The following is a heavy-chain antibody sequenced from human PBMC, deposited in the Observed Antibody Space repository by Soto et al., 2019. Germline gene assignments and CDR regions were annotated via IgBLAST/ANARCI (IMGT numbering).Heavy chain of an antibody. CDR3: ARDITVGRAAAGPEY. D-gene: IGHD6-13*01. Sequence: ASVKVSCKASGYTFTSYYMHWVRQAPGQGLEWMGVINPSYRSTYYAQKFQGRVTMTRDTSTSTIYMELTSLRSEDTAVYYCARDITVGRAAAGPEYWGQGALVTVSS. V-gene: IGHV1-46*01. J-gene: IGHJ4*02. CDR2: INPSYRST. CDR1: GYTFTSYY.